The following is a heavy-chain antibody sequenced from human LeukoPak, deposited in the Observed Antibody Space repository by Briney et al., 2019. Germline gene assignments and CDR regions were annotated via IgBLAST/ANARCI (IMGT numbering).Heavy chain of an antibody. V-gene: IGHV4-34*01. J-gene: IGHJ5*02. CDR2: INHSGST. D-gene: IGHD2-2*01. CDR3: ARGGSRQVVVVPASPNNWFDP. Sequence: PSETLSLTCAVYGGSFSGYYWSWIRQPPGKGLEWIGEINHSGSTNYNPSLKSRVTISVDTSKYQFSLKLSSVTAADTAVYYCARGGSRQVVVVPASPNNWFDPWGQGTLVTVSS. CDR1: GGSFSGYY.